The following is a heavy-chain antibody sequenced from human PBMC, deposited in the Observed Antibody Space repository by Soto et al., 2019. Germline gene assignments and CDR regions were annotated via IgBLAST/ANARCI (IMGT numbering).Heavy chain of an antibody. V-gene: IGHV1-18*04. Sequence: QGQLVPSGSEVKKPGASVNVSCKALGYTFTSYGFSWVRQFPVQGLEWLGWISAFNGDTQYAQTMKGRLTVTTDTSTTTVHMQLRSLTPADTAVYYCKRDAGWQRMVPYDWGQGTLASV. CDR2: ISAFNGDT. J-gene: IGHJ4*02. CDR1: GYTFTSYG. D-gene: IGHD6-25*01. CDR3: KRDAGWQRMVPYD.